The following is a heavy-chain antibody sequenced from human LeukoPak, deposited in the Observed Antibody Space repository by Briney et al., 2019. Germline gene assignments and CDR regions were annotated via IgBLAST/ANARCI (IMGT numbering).Heavy chain of an antibody. Sequence: SRTLSLTCTVSGGSISSGGYYWSWIRQHPGKGLEWIGYIYYSGSTYYNPSLKSRVTISVDTSKNQFSLKLSSVTAADTAVYYCARGRNDFWSGYSSQFDYWGQGTLVTVSS. CDR1: GGSISSGGYY. J-gene: IGHJ4*02. V-gene: IGHV4-31*03. D-gene: IGHD3-3*01. CDR2: IYYSGST. CDR3: ARGRNDFWSGYSSQFDY.